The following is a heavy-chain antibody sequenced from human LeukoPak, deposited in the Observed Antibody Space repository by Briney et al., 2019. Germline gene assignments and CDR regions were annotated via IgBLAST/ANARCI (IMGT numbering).Heavy chain of an antibody. CDR2: IRSKANSYAT. CDR1: GFTFSGSA. J-gene: IGHJ4*02. Sequence: GGSLRLSCAASGFTFSGSAMHWVRQASGKGLEWVGRIRSKANSYATAYAASVKGRFTISRDDSKNTAYLQMNSLKTEDTAVYYCTRTSGDYYGSGSLVDYWGQGTLVTVSS. CDR3: TRTSGDYYGSGSLVDY. V-gene: IGHV3-73*01. D-gene: IGHD3-10*01.